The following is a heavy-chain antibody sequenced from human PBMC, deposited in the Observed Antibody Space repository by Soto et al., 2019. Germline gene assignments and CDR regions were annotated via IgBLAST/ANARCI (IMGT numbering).Heavy chain of an antibody. D-gene: IGHD1-26*01. CDR3: ARGRYSGSFDY. CDR2: IYSSGDP. V-gene: IGHV4-59*01. Sequence: QVQLQESGPGLVKPSETLSLTCTVSGGSISTYYWSWIRQPPGKGLEWIGNIYSSGDPKYNPSLKSRVTLSIDTSKSQFSLRLSSVTAADTAVFYCARGRYSGSFDYWGQGSLVTVSS. J-gene: IGHJ4*02. CDR1: GGSISTYY.